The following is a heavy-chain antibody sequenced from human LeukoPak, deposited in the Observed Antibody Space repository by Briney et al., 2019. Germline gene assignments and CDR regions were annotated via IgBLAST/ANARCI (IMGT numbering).Heavy chain of an antibody. Sequence: ASVEVSCKTYGRGFSSFVIAWVRQAPGQGLEWLGWISPYTGHTNYAPKFRGRVTMTTDTPTRTVYMDLRSLRSDDTAVYYCARGQVDTTMIIGGWFDHWGQGTLVIVSS. CDR2: ISPYTGHT. J-gene: IGHJ5*02. CDR3: ARGQVDTTMIIGGWFDH. V-gene: IGHV1-18*04. CDR1: GRGFSSFV. D-gene: IGHD5-18*01.